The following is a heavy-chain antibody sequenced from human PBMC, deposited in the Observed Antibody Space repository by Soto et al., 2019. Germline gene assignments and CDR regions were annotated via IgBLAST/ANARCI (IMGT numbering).Heavy chain of an antibody. CDR1: GGSFSSGAYY. Sequence: QVQLQESGPGLVKPSQNLSLTCTVSGGSFSSGAYYWSRVRRHPGMGLEWIGYISYRGTPYYNPSLKSRLTISVDASKNQFSLRLSSVTAADTAVYYCARVSATGTRWFDPWGQGTLVTVSS. CDR3: ARVSATGTRWFDP. V-gene: IGHV4-31*03. D-gene: IGHD6-13*01. CDR2: ISYRGTP. J-gene: IGHJ5*02.